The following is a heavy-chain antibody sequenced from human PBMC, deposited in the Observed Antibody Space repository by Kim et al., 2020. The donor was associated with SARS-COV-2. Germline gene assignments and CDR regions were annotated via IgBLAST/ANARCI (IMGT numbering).Heavy chain of an antibody. D-gene: IGHD3-10*01. CDR1: GFTFSSYG. V-gene: IGHV3-33*06. J-gene: IGHJ6*02. Sequence: GGSLRLSCAASGFTFSSYGMHWVRQAPGKGLEWVAVIWYDGSNKYYADSVKGRFTISRDNSKNTLYLQMNSLRAEDTAVYYCAKGTGYYGSGSQGYYYYYGMDVWGQGTTVTVSS. CDR2: IWYDGSNK. CDR3: AKGTGYYGSGSQGYYYYYGMDV.